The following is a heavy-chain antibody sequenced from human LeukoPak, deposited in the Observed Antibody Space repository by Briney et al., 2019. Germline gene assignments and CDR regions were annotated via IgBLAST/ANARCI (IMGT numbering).Heavy chain of an antibody. CDR3: ARIPPGYCSSTSCWSLDY. D-gene: IGHD2-2*01. CDR2: ISSSGSTI. Sequence: PGGSLRLSCAASGFTFSDYYMSWIRQAPGKGLEWVSYISSSGSTIYYADSVKGRFTISRDNAKNSLYLQMNSLRAEDTAVYYCARIPPGYCSSTSCWSLDYWGQGTLVTVPS. J-gene: IGHJ4*02. V-gene: IGHV3-11*01. CDR1: GFTFSDYY.